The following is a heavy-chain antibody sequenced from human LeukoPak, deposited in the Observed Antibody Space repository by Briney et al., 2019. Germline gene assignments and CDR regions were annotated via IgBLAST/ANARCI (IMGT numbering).Heavy chain of an antibody. CDR3: ARSPEGYCSSTSCSGYYYMDV. J-gene: IGHJ6*03. CDR1: GFTFSSYW. D-gene: IGHD2-2*01. Sequence: GGSLRLSCAASGFTFSSYWMHWVRQAPGKGLVWVSRINTDGSSTSYADSVKGRFTISRDNAKNTLYLQMNSLRAEDTAVYYCARSPEGYCSSTSCSGYYYMDVWGKGTTVTVSS. V-gene: IGHV3-74*01. CDR2: INTDGSST.